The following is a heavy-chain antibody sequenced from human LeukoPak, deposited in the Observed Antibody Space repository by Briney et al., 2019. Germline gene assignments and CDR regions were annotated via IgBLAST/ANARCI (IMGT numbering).Heavy chain of an antibody. V-gene: IGHV3-30-3*01. CDR1: GFTFHTYA. J-gene: IGHJ4*02. Sequence: GGSLRLSCAASGFTFHTYAMHWVRQAPGKGLEWVAVISYDGSNKYYADSVRGRFTISRDNSKNTLYLQMNSLRAEDTAVYYCARDMGYSSSWYLGYWGQGTLVTVSS. D-gene: IGHD6-13*01. CDR2: ISYDGSNK. CDR3: ARDMGYSSSWYLGY.